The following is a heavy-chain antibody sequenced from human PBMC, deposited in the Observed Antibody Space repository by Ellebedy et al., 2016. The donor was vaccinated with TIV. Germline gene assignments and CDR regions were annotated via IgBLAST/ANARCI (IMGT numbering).Heavy chain of an antibody. J-gene: IGHJ4*02. CDR1: GFTFSSYA. CDR3: AGTYNGNSNFDY. CDR2: ISGSGGST. Sequence: GESLKISCAASGFTFSSYAMSWVRQAPGKGLEWVSGISGSGGSTYYADSVKGRFTISRDNSKNTLYLQMNSLRAEDTAVYYCAGTYNGNSNFDYWGQGTQVTVSS. D-gene: IGHD1-7*01. V-gene: IGHV3-23*01.